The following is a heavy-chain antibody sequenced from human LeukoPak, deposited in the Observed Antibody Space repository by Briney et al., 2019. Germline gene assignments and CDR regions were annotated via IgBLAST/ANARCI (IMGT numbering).Heavy chain of an antibody. D-gene: IGHD6-13*01. CDR2: IGGSGGNT. Sequence: GGSLRLSCAASGFTFSSYAMNWVRQAPGKGLEWVSSIGGSGGNTYYADSVKGRFTISRDNSKNTLYLQMNSLRAEDTAVYYCAKAGVYSSSWSFDYWGQGTLVTVSS. J-gene: IGHJ4*02. CDR1: GFTFSSYA. CDR3: AKAGVYSSSWSFDY. V-gene: IGHV3-23*01.